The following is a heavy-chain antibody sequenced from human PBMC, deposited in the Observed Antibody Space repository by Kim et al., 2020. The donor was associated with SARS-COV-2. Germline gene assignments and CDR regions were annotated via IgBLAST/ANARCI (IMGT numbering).Heavy chain of an antibody. J-gene: IGHJ4*02. D-gene: IGHD5-12*01. CDR3: ARGRIAEGGYGD. Sequence: SETLSLTCAVYGGSFSGYYWSWIRQPPGKGLEWIGEINHSGSTNYNPSLKSRVTISVDTSKNQFSLKLSSVTAADTAVYYCARGRIAEGGYGDWGQGTLVTVSS. V-gene: IGHV4-34*01. CDR1: GGSFSGYY. CDR2: INHSGST.